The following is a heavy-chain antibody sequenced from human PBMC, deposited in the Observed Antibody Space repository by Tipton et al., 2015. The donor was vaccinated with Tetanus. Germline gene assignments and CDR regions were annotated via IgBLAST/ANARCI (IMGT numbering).Heavy chain of an antibody. CDR1: GGSISSSSYY. D-gene: IGHD2-2*01. CDR3: ARRSYCSSSRCFDAFDL. V-gene: IGHV4-39*01. Sequence: LRLSCTVSGGSISSSSYYWGWIRQPPGKGLEWIGSIYYSGSTYYNPSLKSRVTISVDTSKNQFSLKLSSVTAADTAVYYCARRSYCSSSRCFDAFDLWGQGTMVTVSS. J-gene: IGHJ3*01. CDR2: IYYSGST.